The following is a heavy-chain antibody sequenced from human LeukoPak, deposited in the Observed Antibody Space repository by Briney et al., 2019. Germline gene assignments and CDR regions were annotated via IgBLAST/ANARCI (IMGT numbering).Heavy chain of an antibody. J-gene: IGHJ4*02. CDR1: GGSFSGYY. CDR3: ARGLRGRGSFFDY. V-gene: IGHV4-34*01. CDR2: INHSGST. D-gene: IGHD1-26*01. Sequence: PSETLSLTCAVYGGSFSGYYWSWIRQPPGKGLEWIGEINHSGSTNYNPSLKSRVTISVDTSKNQFSLKLSSVTAADTTVYYCARGLRGRGSFFDYWGQGTLVTVSS.